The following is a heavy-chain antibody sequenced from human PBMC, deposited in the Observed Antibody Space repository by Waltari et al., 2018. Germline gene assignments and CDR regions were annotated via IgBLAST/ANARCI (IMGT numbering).Heavy chain of an antibody. CDR3: ARGDPIMITFGGVADY. D-gene: IGHD3-16*01. CDR2: INAGNGNT. V-gene: IGHV1-3*01. CDR1: GYTFTSYA. Sequence: QVQLVQSGAEVKKPGASVKVSCKASGYTFTSYAMHWVRQAPGQRLEWMGWINAGNGNTKYSQKFQGRVTITRDTSASTAYMELSSLRSEDTAVYYCARGDPIMITFGGVADYWGQGTLVTVSS. J-gene: IGHJ4*02.